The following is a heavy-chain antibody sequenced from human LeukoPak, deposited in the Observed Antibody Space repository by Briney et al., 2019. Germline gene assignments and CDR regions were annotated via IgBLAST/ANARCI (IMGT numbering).Heavy chain of an antibody. Sequence: ASVKVSCKASGYTFTSYDINWVRQATGQGLEWMGWMNPNSGNTGYAQKFQGRVTITRNTSISTAYMELSSLRSEDTAVYYCARGHRNSYPNRRRDYYYYMDVWGKGTTVTVSS. CDR2: MNPNSGNT. CDR1: GYTFTSYD. V-gene: IGHV1-8*03. CDR3: ARGHRNSYPNRRRDYYYYMDV. J-gene: IGHJ6*03. D-gene: IGHD1-7*01.